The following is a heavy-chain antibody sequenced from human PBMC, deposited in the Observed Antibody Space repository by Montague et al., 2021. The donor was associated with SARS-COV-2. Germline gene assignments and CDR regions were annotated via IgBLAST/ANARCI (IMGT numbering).Heavy chain of an antibody. CDR3: ARGYQLRFLEWSSRQSTFDC. CDR2: INHSGST. Sequence: SETLSLTCAVYGRSFSGYYWSWIRQPPGKGLEWIGEINHSGSTNYNPSLKSRVTISVDTSKNQFSLKLSSVTAADTAVYYCARGYQLRFLEWSSRQSTFDCWGQGTLVTVFS. V-gene: IGHV4-34*01. J-gene: IGHJ4*02. CDR1: GRSFSGYY. D-gene: IGHD3-3*01.